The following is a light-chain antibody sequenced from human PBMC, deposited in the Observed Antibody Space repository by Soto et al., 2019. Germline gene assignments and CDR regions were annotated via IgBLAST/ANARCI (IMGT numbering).Light chain of an antibody. V-gene: IGKV3-20*01. CDR1: QSVISSY. Sequence: EIVVTQSAGTLSLSPGERGTLSCRPSQSVISSYLAWYQQKPGQAPRLLIYGASSTATGIPDRFSGSGSGTAFTLTISRLVPEEFAVYYCQQYGSSLPITVGQGTRLEI. CDR2: GAS. J-gene: IGKJ5*01. CDR3: QQYGSSLPIT.